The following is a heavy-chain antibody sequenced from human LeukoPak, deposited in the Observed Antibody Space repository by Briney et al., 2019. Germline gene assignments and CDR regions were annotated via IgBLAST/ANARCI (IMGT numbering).Heavy chain of an antibody. CDR3: ARAPGTYYYYYMDV. D-gene: IGHD1-1*01. J-gene: IGHJ6*03. V-gene: IGHV4-39*07. CDR2: IYYSGST. CDR1: GGSISSSSYY. Sequence: PSEPLSLSCTVSGGSISSSSYYWGWIRQPPGKGLEWIGSIYYSGSTYYNPSLKSRVTISVDTSKNQFSLKLSSVTAADTAVYYCARAPGTYYYYYMDVWGEGTTVTVSS.